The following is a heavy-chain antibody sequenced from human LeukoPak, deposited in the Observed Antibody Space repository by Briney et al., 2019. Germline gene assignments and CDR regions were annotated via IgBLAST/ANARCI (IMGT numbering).Heavy chain of an antibody. D-gene: IGHD2-2*01. CDR3: ESGSTSPEGYYYMDV. V-gene: IGHV3-21*01. Sequence: GGSLRLSCAASGFTLSSYSMNWVRQAPGKGLEWVSSISSSSSYIYYADSVKVRFTISRDNAKNSLYLQMNSLRAEDTAVYYCESGSTSPEGYYYMDVWGKGNTVTVSS. J-gene: IGHJ6*03. CDR1: GFTLSSYS. CDR2: ISSSSSYI.